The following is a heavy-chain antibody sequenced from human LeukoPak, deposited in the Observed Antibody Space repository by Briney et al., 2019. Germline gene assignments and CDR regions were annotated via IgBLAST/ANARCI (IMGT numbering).Heavy chain of an antibody. CDR2: INSDGSAT. J-gene: IGHJ6*02. CDR3: ASDSPYYGMDV. Sequence: GGSLRLSCAASGFPFSSYWMHWVRQVPGKGLLWVSRINSDGSATMYADSVRGRFTISRDNAKNTLYLQMSGLRVEDTAVYHCASDSPYYGMDVWGQGTTVTVSS. V-gene: IGHV3-74*03. CDR1: GFPFSSYW.